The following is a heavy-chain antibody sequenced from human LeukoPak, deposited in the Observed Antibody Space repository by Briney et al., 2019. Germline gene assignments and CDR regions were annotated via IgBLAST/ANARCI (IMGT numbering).Heavy chain of an antibody. CDR1: GYTFTGYY. V-gene: IGHV1-2*02. CDR3: ARDRVGSGWPRPWYFEF. CDR2: INPNTGAT. Sequence: ASVKVSCKPFGYTFTGYYLHWMRQAPGQALEWMGWINPNTGATIYAQKFEGRVTLSRDTSISTAYMELTSLRSDDTAVYYCARDRVGSGWPRPWYFEFWGQGTLVTVSS. J-gene: IGHJ4*02. D-gene: IGHD6-19*01.